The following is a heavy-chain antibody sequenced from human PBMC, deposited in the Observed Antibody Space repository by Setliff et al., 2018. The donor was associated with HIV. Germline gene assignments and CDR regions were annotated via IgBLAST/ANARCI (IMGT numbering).Heavy chain of an antibody. V-gene: IGHV4-59*12. Sequence: SETLSLTCVVSDDSFSNYDWTWIRQPPGKALQWIGYISSSGTTNYNPSLRSRVTISIETSKEWFSLQLTSVTRADTATYYCVRGGGEHYDFLSGHYTPWGDFWGQGTLVTVSS. CDR2: ISSSGTT. CDR3: VRGGGEHYDFLSGHYTPWGDF. D-gene: IGHD3-3*01. CDR1: DDSFSNYD. J-gene: IGHJ4*02.